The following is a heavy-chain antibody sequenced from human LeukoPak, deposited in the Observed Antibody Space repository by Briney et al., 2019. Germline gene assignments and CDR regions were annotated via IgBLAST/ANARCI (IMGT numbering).Heavy chain of an antibody. J-gene: IGHJ6*02. CDR1: GGSISSYY. Sequence: SETLSLTCTVSGGSISSYYWSWIRQPPGKGLEWIGYIYYSGSTNYNPSLKSRVTISVDTSKNQFSLKLSSVTAADTAVYYCASQPPSGWSSYYYYGMDVWGQGTTVTVSS. CDR3: ASQPPSGWSSYYYYGMDV. CDR2: IYYSGST. D-gene: IGHD6-19*01. V-gene: IGHV4-59*12.